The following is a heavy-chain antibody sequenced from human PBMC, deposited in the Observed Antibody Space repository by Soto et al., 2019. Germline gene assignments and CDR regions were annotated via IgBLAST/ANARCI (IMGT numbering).Heavy chain of an antibody. V-gene: IGHV4-59*08. D-gene: IGHD4-17*01. CDR3: ARVYYGDPPHFDY. CDR2: IYYSGST. CDR1: GGSISRYY. J-gene: IGHJ4*02. Sequence: SEALSLTCTVSGGSISRYYWSWIRQPPGKGLEWIGYIYYSGSTNYNPSLKSRVTISVDTSKNQFSLKLSSVTAADTAVYYCARVYYGDPPHFDYWGQGTLVTVSS.